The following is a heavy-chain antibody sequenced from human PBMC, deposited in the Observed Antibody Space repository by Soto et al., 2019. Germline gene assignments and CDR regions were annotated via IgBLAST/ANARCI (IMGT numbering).Heavy chain of an antibody. CDR1: GFIFNTHG. CDR2: ISYGGSNE. D-gene: IGHD6-19*01. J-gene: IGHJ4*02. V-gene: IGHV3-30*18. CDR3: AKDWAKMAVAGMLDY. Sequence: QVQLVESGGGVVQPGRSLRLSCAASGFIFNTHGMHWVRQAPGKGLEWVAVISYGGSNEYYADSVKGRFTISRDNSKNTMYLQMNSLRAEDTAVYYCAKDWAKMAVAGMLDYWGQGTLVTVSS.